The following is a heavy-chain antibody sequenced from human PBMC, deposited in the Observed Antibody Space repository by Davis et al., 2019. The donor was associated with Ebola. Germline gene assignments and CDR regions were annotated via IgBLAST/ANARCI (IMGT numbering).Heavy chain of an antibody. D-gene: IGHD4-17*01. CDR1: GFSISSYA. Sequence: GESLKISCAASGFSISSYAMHWVRQAPGKGLEWVAVISYDGSNKYFADSVKGRVTISRDNAKNSLYLQMNSLRDEDTAVYYCARDGFFGVTTSDYWGQGTLVTVSS. CDR3: ARDGFFGVTTSDY. CDR2: ISYDGSNK. J-gene: IGHJ4*02. V-gene: IGHV3-30-3*01.